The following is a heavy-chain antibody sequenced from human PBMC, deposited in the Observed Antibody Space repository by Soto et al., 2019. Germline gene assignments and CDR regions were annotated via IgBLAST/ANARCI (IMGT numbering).Heavy chain of an antibody. Sequence: EVQLLDSGGGLVQPGGSLGLSCAASGFTFSNYAMTWVRQGPGKGLEWVSGISGSGGRSYYADSVKGRFTISRDNSKSTLYLQMNSLRAEDTAVYYCAKAYFVWSSEQPYYFDYWGQGTLVTVSS. J-gene: IGHJ4*02. CDR2: ISGSGGRS. D-gene: IGHD3-16*01. V-gene: IGHV3-23*01. CDR3: AKAYFVWSSEQPYYFDY. CDR1: GFTFSNYA.